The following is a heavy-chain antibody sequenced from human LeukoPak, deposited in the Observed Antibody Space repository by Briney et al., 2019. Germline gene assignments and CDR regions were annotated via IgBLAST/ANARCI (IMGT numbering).Heavy chain of an antibody. D-gene: IGHD3-10*02. CDR1: GGSISSSSYY. CDR2: IYYSGST. V-gene: IGHV4-39*07. Sequence: PSETLSLTCTVSGGSISSSSYYWGWIRQPPGKGLEWIGSIYYSGSTYYNPSLKSRVTISVDTSKNQFSLKLSSVTAADTAVYYCARVGRITMSKRDAFDIWGQGTMVTVSS. J-gene: IGHJ3*02. CDR3: ARVGRITMSKRDAFDI.